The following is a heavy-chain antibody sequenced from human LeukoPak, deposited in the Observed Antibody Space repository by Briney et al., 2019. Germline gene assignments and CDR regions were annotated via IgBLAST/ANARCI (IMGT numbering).Heavy chain of an antibody. J-gene: IGHJ4*02. CDR1: GGSISGYY. Sequence: PSETLSLTCTVSGGSISGYYWSWIRQPPGKGLEWIGYIYYGGSTNYNPSLKSRVTMSVVKSKTLFSLNLSSVTAADTAVYYCARHGTDYWGQGTLVTVSP. CDR2: IYYGGST. CDR3: ARHGTDY. V-gene: IGHV4-59*08.